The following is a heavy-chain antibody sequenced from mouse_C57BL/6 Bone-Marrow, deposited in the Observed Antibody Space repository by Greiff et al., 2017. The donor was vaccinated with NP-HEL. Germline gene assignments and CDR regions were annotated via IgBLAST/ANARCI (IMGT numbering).Heavy chain of an antibody. D-gene: IGHD2-5*01. Sequence: EVQLQQSGPELVKPGASVKISCKASGYTFTDYYMNWVKQSHGKSLEWIGDINPNNGGTSYNQKFKGKATLTVDKSSSTAYMELRSLTSEDSAVYYCAIPEYSNFDYWGQGTTLTVSS. CDR2: INPNNGGT. CDR1: GYTFTDYY. J-gene: IGHJ2*01. CDR3: AIPEYSNFDY. V-gene: IGHV1-26*01.